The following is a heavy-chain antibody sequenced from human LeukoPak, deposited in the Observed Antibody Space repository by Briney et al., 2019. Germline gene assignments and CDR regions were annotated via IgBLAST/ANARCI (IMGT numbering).Heavy chain of an antibody. CDR2: IYYSGST. D-gene: IGHD6-13*01. V-gene: IGHV4-39*07. J-gene: IGHJ4*02. Sequence: SETLSLTCTVSGGSISSSSYYWGWIRRPPGKGLEWIGSIYYSGSTYYNPSLKSRVTISVDTSKNQFSLKLSSVTAADTAVYYCARVGSSSHFDYWGQGTLVTVSS. CDR1: GGSISSSSYY. CDR3: ARVGSSSHFDY.